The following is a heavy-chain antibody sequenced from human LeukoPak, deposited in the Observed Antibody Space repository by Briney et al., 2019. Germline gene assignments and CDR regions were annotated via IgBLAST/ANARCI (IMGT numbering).Heavy chain of an antibody. D-gene: IGHD3-16*01. CDR1: GFTFTNYA. CDR2: ISGSGGNT. V-gene: IGHV3-23*01. CDR3: AKGGFESLGELF. Sequence: GGSLRLSCAASGFTFTNYAMTWVRQAPGKGLEWVSAISGSGGNTYYADSVKGRFTISRDNSKNTLFLQMNSLRAEDTAVYYCAKGGFESLGELFWGQGTLVTVSS. J-gene: IGHJ4*02.